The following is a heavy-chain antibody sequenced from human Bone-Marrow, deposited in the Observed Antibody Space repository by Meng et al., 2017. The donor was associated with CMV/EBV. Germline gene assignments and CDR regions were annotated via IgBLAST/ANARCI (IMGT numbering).Heavy chain of an antibody. J-gene: IGHJ4*02. D-gene: IGHD1-7*01. CDR1: GGTFSSYA. Sequence: SVKVSCKASGGTFSSYAISWVRQAPGQGLEWMGGIIPIFGTANYAQKFQGRVTITTDESTSTAYMELSSLRSEDTAVYYYARSYNWNYYDLDYWGQGTLVTVSS. CDR2: IIPIFGTA. V-gene: IGHV1-69*05. CDR3: ARSYNWNYYDLDY.